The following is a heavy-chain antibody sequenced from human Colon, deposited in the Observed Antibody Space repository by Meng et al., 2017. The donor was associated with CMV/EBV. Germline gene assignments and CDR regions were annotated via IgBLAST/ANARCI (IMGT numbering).Heavy chain of an antibody. D-gene: IGHD3-16*01. J-gene: IGHJ1*01. Sequence: QGQWGQSGGEVRMPGASVKVSCKASGYSFTGYYIHWVRQAPGQGLEWMGWMDPTTGRTDYAQKFQGTVTMTRDTSISTAYLELSRLTSDDTAVYYCASHSSYVWGSHHWGQGTLVTVSS. V-gene: IGHV1-2*02. CDR3: ASHSSYVWGSHH. CDR2: MDPTTGRT. CDR1: GYSFTGYY.